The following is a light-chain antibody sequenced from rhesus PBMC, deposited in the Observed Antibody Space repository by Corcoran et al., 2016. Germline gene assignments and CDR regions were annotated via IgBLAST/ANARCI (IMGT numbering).Light chain of an antibody. CDR1: QAISNY. Sequence: DIQMTQSPSSLSASVGDRVTITCRASQAISNYFSWYQQKPGKPPQLLIYGASTLQSGVPSRFSGSGSGTDFTLTISRLQPEDFGTYYWLHYKAVPFTFGHGTKLEIK. J-gene: IGKJ3*01. CDR3: LHYKAVPFT. CDR2: GAS. V-gene: IGKV1S21*01.